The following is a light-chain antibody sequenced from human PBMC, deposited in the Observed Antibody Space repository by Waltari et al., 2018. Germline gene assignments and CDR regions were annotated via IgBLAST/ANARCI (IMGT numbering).Light chain of an antibody. CDR1: QRISSY. Sequence: DIQMTQSPPSLSASAGDRVTITCRASQRISSYLNWYQQKPGIAPKLLIYAASSLQSGVPSRFSGSGSGRDFTLIISSLQPEDFATYSCQQSYSHTRTFGQGTKVEIK. CDR2: AAS. J-gene: IGKJ1*01. CDR3: QQSYSHTRT. V-gene: IGKV1-39*01.